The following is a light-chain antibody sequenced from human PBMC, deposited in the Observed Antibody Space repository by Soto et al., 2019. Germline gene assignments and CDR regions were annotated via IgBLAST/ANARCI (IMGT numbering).Light chain of an antibody. CDR2: AAS. CDR1: QGISNY. V-gene: IGKV1-27*01. CDR3: PKYNSAPQWT. J-gene: IGKJ1*01. Sequence: DIQMTQSPSSLSASVGDRVTITCRASQGISNYLAWYQQKPGKVPKLLIYAASTLQSGVPSRFSGSGSGTDFTLTISSLQPEDVATYYCPKYNSAPQWTFGQGTKVDIK.